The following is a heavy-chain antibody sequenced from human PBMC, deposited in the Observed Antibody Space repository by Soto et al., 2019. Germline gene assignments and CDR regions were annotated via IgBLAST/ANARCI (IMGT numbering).Heavy chain of an antibody. J-gene: IGHJ6*02. CDR3: ARDLWGYCGADCYPLDV. CDR2: MYNTGST. Sequence: SETLSLTCTVSGGSISSYYWRWLRQPPGKGLEWIGYMYNTGSTIYNPSLKRRVTISVDTSKNQFSLKLNSVTAADTAVYYCARDLWGYCGADCYPLDVWGQGTMVT. V-gene: IGHV4-59*01. CDR1: GGSISSYY. D-gene: IGHD2-21*02.